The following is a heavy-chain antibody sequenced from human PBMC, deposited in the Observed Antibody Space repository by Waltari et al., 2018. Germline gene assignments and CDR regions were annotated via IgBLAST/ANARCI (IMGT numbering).Heavy chain of an antibody. CDR2: MNPNSGNT. D-gene: IGHD3-22*01. V-gene: IGHV1-8*01. CDR3: ARGGYDSSGYYYGMDV. Sequence: QVQLVQSGAEVKKPGASVKVSCKASGYTFTRSAITWVRKATEQGLEWMGWMNPNSGNTGYAQKFQGRVTMTRNTSISTAYMELSSLRSEDTAVYYCARGGYDSSGYYYGMDVWGQGTTVTVSS. CDR1: GYTFTRSA. J-gene: IGHJ6*02.